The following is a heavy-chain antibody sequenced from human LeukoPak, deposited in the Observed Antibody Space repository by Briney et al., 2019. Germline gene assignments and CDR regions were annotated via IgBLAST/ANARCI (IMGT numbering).Heavy chain of an antibody. CDR2: ISSSSSTI. Sequence: PGGSLRLSCAASGFTFSSYSMNWVRQAPGKGLEWVSYISSSSSTIYYADSVKGRFTISRDNSKNTLYLQMNSLRAEDTAVYYCARGSEMATGTAFDYWGQGTLVTVSS. CDR3: ARGSEMATGTAFDY. V-gene: IGHV3-48*01. D-gene: IGHD5-24*01. CDR1: GFTFSSYS. J-gene: IGHJ4*02.